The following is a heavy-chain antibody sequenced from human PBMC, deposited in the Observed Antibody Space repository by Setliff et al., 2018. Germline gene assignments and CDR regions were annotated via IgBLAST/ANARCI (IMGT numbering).Heavy chain of an antibody. Sequence: SETLSLTCSVSGGSVTTSRYYWSWIRQPAGKGLEWIGRIHSSGSTKFNPSLESRVTMSVDTSKNQFSLKLTSVTAADTAVYYCATELAYRSGYYVAETVDYWGQGALVTV. V-gene: IGHV4-61*02. J-gene: IGHJ4*02. CDR3: ATELAYRSGYYVAETVDY. CDR2: IHSSGST. CDR1: GGSVTTSRYY. D-gene: IGHD3-22*01.